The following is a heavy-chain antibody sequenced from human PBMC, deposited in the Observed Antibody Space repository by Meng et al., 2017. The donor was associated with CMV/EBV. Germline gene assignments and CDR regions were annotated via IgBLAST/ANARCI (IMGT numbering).Heavy chain of an antibody. CDR1: GRSISSGGYY. D-gene: IGHD5-18*01. J-gene: IGHJ4*02. CDR3: ARDGRYSYGLDY. V-gene: IGHV4-31*02. Sequence: TVSGRSISSGGYYWSWIRQNPGKGLEWIGYIYYSGSTYYNPSLKSRVTISVDTSKNQFSLKLSSVTAADTAVYYCARDGRYSYGLDYWGQGTLVTVSS. CDR2: IYYSGST.